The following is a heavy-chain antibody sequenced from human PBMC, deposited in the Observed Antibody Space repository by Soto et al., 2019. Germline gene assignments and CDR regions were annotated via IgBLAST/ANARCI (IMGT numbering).Heavy chain of an antibody. CDR3: ASGIMITFVGVIGELDY. CDR2: IYYSGST. CDR1: GGSISSGDYY. J-gene: IGHJ4*02. V-gene: IGHV4-30-4*01. Sequence: QVQLQESGPGLVKPSQTLSLTCTVSGGSISSGDYYWSWIRQPPGKGLEWIGYIYYSGSTYYNPSLKSRVTISVDTSKNQFSLKLSSVTAADTAVYYCASGIMITFVGVIGELDYWGQGTLVTVSS. D-gene: IGHD3-16*02.